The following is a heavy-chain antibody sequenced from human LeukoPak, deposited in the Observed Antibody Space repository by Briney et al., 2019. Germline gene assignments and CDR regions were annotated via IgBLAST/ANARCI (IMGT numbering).Heavy chain of an antibody. Sequence: ASAKVSCKASGFTFTSSAMQWVRQAPGQGLEWMGRIIPILGIANYAQKFQGRVTITADKSTSTAYMELSSLRSEDTAVYYCARDSCSSTSCSTQYYYYYYGMDVWGQGTTVTVSS. CDR1: GFTFTSSA. V-gene: IGHV1-69*04. D-gene: IGHD2-2*01. J-gene: IGHJ6*02. CDR2: IIPILGIA. CDR3: ARDSCSSTSCSTQYYYYYYGMDV.